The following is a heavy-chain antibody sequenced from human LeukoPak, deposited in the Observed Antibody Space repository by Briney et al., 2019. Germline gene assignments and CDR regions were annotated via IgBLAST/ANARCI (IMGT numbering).Heavy chain of an antibody. CDR2: IKSKTDGGTT. CDR1: GFTFSNAW. V-gene: IGHV3-15*01. CDR3: ARSWHDSSSAGDFNY. J-gene: IGHJ4*02. D-gene: IGHD6-6*01. Sequence: GGSLRLSCAASGFTFSNAWMSWVRQAPGKGLEWVGRIKSKTDGGTTDYAAPVKGRFTISRDDSKNTLYLQMNSLRPEDTAVYYCARSWHDSSSAGDFNYWGQGTLVTVSS.